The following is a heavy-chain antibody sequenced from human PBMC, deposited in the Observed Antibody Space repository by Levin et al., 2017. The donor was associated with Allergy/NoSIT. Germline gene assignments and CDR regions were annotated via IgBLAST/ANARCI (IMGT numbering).Heavy chain of an antibody. CDR2: TYYRSKWYT. CDR3: ARTYYYATSGSPTDAFDI. CDR1: GDTVSSKSAA. V-gene: IGHV6-1*01. J-gene: IGHJ3*02. D-gene: IGHD3-22*01. Sequence: LRLSCAISGDTVSSKSAAWNWIRQSPSRGLEWLGRTYYRSKWYTDYAVSVRSRITINPDTSKNQFSLHLNSVTPEDTAVYYCARTYYYATSGSPTDAFDIWGQGTMVTVSS.